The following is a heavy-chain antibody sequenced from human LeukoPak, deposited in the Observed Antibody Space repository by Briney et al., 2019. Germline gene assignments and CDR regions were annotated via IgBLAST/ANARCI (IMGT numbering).Heavy chain of an antibody. J-gene: IGHJ6*02. CDR1: GGTFSSYA. CDR3: ARDLVAAGFTSEYYYSGMDV. D-gene: IGHD6-13*01. CDR2: IIPIFGTA. V-gene: IGHV1-69*13. Sequence: GASVKVSCKASGGTFSSYAISWVRQAPEQGLEWMGGIIPIFGTANYAQKFQGRVTITADESTSTAYMELSSLRSEDTAVYYCARDLVAAGFTSEYYYSGMDVWGQGTTVTVSS.